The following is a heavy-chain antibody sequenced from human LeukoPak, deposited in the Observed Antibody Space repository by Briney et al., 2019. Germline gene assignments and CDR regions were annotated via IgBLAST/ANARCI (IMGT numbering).Heavy chain of an antibody. Sequence: GASVKVSCKASGYTFTDYYMHWVQQAPGKGLEWMGRVDPEDGETIYAEKFQGRVTITVDTSTDTAYMELSSLRSEDTAVYYCATAPRSWYCSSTSCRPYMRWFCPWGQGTLVTVSS. CDR2: VDPEDGET. CDR3: ATAPRSWYCSSTSCRPYMRWFCP. J-gene: IGHJ5*02. V-gene: IGHV1-69-2*01. D-gene: IGHD2-2*01. CDR1: GYTFTDYY.